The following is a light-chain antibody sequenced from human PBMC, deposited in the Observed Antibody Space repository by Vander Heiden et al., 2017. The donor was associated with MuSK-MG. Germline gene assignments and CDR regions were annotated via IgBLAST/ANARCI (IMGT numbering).Light chain of an antibody. Sequence: QSVLTQPPSVSGAPGQRVTISCPGSRSNLGAGYDVHWYQPLPGTAPKLLIYGNSDRPSGVPDRFSGSKSGTSASLAITGLQAEDEADYYCQSYDSSLSGSVFGGGTKLTVL. CDR1: RSNLGAGYD. CDR2: GNS. CDR3: QSYDSSLSGSV. J-gene: IGLJ3*02. V-gene: IGLV1-40*01.